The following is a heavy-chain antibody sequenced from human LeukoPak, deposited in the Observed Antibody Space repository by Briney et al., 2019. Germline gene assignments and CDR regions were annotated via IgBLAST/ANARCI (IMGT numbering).Heavy chain of an antibody. D-gene: IGHD4-17*01. CDR3: ARAEVLRGYYYMDV. CDR1: GGTFSSYA. J-gene: IGHJ6*03. V-gene: IGHV1-69*05. Sequence: ASVKVSCKASGGTFSSYAISWVRQAPGQGLEWMGGIMPIFGTANYAQKFQGRVTITTDESTSTAYMELSSLRSEDTAVYYCARAEVLRGYYYMDVWGKGTTVTVSS. CDR2: IMPIFGTA.